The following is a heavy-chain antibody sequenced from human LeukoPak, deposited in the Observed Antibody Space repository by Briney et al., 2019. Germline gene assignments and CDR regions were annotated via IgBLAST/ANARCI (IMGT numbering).Heavy chain of an antibody. D-gene: IGHD6-19*01. V-gene: IGHV3-23*01. CDR2: ISGSGGST. J-gene: IGHJ6*02. CDR1: DFTFSDHH. Sequence: GGSLRLSCAASDFTFSDHHMNWVRQAPGKGLEWVSAISGSGGSTYYADSVKGRFTISRDNSKNTLYLQMNSLRAEDTAVYYCAKFGYSSGWSPYGSYYYGMDVWGQGTTVTVSS. CDR3: AKFGYSSGWSPYGSYYYGMDV.